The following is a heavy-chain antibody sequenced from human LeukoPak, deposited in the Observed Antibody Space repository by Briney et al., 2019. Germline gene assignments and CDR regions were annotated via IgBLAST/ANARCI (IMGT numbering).Heavy chain of an antibody. CDR3: ASAIATTLSIVVVPAASFDY. J-gene: IGHJ4*02. CDR1: GGTFSSYA. CDR2: IIPIFGTA. Sequence: ASVKVSCKASGGTFSSYAISWVRQAPGQGLEWMGGIIPIFGTANYAQKFQGRVTITTDESTSTAYMELSSLRSEDTAVYYCASAIATTLSIVVVPAASFDYGGQGTLVTVSS. D-gene: IGHD2-2*01. V-gene: IGHV1-69*05.